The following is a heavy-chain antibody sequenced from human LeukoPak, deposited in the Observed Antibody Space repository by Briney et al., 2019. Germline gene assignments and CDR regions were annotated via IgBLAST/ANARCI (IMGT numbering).Heavy chain of an antibody. CDR2: IYHSGST. J-gene: IGHJ4*02. CDR3: ASPMAWAHNRRDSDY. Sequence: PSETLSLTCTVSGGSISSGGYYWSWIRQPPGKGLEWIGYIYHSGSTYYNPSLKSRVSISVDTSKNQFSLKLRSVTAADTAVYYCASPMAWAHNRRDSDYWGLGTLVTVSS. CDR1: GGSISSGGYY. V-gene: IGHV4-30-2*01. D-gene: IGHD5-24*01.